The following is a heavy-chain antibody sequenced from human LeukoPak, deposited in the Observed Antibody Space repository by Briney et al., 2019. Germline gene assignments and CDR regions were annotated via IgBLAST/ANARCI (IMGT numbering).Heavy chain of an antibody. D-gene: IGHD1-26*01. V-gene: IGHV3-48*01. J-gene: IGHJ4*02. CDR3: AREGSYGPSYNFDY. CDR1: GFIFSQYS. CDR2: LRSSSET. Sequence: GGSLRLSCAASGFIFSQYSMNWVRQAPGKGLEWVSHLRSSSETFYADSVKGRFTISRDNSKNTLYLQMNSLRAEDTAVYYCAREGSYGPSYNFDYWGQGTLVTVSS.